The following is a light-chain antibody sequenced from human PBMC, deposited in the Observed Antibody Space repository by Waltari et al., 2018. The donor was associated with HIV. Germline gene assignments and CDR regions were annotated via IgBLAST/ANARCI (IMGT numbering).Light chain of an antibody. CDR1: SSDVGGSNY. CDR3: CSHAGTTTLV. J-gene: IGLJ2*01. CDR2: DIN. V-gene: IGLV2-23*02. Sequence: QSAMTQPASFSGSPGQSITISCTGPSSDVGGSNYVSWYQQHPGKAPQLMIDDINKRPSGVSNRFSGSKSGNTASLTISGVQAEDEADYYCCSHAGTTTLVFGGGTKLTVL.